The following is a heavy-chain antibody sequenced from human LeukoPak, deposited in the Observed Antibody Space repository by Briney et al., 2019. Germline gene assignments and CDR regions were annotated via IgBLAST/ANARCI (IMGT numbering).Heavy chain of an antibody. D-gene: IGHD2-2*01. V-gene: IGHV3-11*01. Sequence: GGSLRLSCAASGFTFSDYYMSWIRQAPGKGLEWVSYISSSGSTIYYADSVKGRFTISRDNAKNSLYLQMNSLRAEDTAVYYRARILSSTSCCDYWGQGTLVTVSS. J-gene: IGHJ4*02. CDR1: GFTFSDYY. CDR2: ISSSGSTI. CDR3: ARILSSTSCCDY.